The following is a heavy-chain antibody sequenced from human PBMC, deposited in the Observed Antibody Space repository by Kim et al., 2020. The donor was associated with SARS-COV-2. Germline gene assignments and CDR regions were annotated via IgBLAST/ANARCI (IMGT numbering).Heavy chain of an antibody. CDR1: GGSISSSSYY. Sequence: SETLSLTCTVSGGSISSSSYYWGWIRQSPGKGLEWIGSMYHSGSTYYNPSLKSRLTISVDTSKNQFSLKLSSGTAADTAVYYCAKHYGQQLVQYGMDGWG. CDR2: MYHSGST. J-gene: IGHJ6*01. D-gene: IGHD6-13*01. V-gene: IGHV4-39*01. CDR3: AKHYGQQLVQYGMDG.